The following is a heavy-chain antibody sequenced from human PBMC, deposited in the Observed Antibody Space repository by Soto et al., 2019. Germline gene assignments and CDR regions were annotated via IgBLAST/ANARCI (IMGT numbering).Heavy chain of an antibody. CDR3: ARTYYYDSRGLPWFDP. CDR2: IWYDGSNK. D-gene: IGHD3-22*01. V-gene: IGHV3-33*01. CDR1: GFTFSSYG. J-gene: IGHJ5*02. Sequence: QVQLVESGGGVVQPGRSLRLSCAASGFTFSSYGMHWVRQAPGKGLEWVAVIWYDGSNKYYADSVKGRFTISRDNSKNTLYLQMNSLRAEDTAGYYCARTYYYDSRGLPWFDPWGQGTLVTVSS.